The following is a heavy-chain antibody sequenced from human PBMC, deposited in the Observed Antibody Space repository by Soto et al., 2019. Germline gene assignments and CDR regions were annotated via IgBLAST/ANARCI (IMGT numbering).Heavy chain of an antibody. Sequence: GASVKVSCKASGYTFTSYYMHWVRQAPGQGLEWMGIINPSGGSTSYAQKFQGRVTMTRDTSTSTVYMELSSLRSEDTAVYYCARDGTIHFWSGEDYYGMDVWGQGTTVTVSS. V-gene: IGHV1-46*01. CDR3: ARDGTIHFWSGEDYYGMDV. CDR2: INPSGGST. J-gene: IGHJ6*02. D-gene: IGHD3-3*02. CDR1: GYTFTSYY.